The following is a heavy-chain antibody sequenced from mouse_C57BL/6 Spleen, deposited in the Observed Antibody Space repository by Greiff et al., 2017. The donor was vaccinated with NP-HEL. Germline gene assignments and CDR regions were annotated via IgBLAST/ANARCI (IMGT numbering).Heavy chain of an antibody. CDR1: GFTFSDYY. J-gene: IGHJ2*01. CDR3: ARDYYGRGYFDY. Sequence: EVMLVESEGGLVQPGSSMKLSCTASGFTFSDYYMAWVRQVPEKGLEWVANINYDGSSTYYLDSLKSRFIISRDNAKNILYLQMSSLKSEDTATYYCARDYYGRGYFDYWGQGTTLTVSS. D-gene: IGHD1-1*01. V-gene: IGHV5-16*01. CDR2: INYDGSST.